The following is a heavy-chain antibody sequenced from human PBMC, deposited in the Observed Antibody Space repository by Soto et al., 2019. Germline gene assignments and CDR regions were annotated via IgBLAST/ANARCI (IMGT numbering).Heavy chain of an antibody. Sequence: QVQLVESGGGVVQPGRSLRLSCAASGFTFSSYGMHWVRQAPGKGLEWVAVISYDGSNKYYADSVKGRFTISRDNSKNTLYLKMDSLRAEDTSVSFCAKDLAYYDFWSGYYVSELVYYYYGMDVWGQGTTVTVSS. V-gene: IGHV3-30*18. CDR3: AKDLAYYDFWSGYYVSELVYYYYGMDV. D-gene: IGHD3-3*01. CDR2: ISYDGSNK. J-gene: IGHJ6*02. CDR1: GFTFSSYG.